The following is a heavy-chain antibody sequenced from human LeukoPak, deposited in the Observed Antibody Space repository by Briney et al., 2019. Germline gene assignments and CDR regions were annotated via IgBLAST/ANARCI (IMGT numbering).Heavy chain of an antibody. CDR2: IYYSGST. V-gene: IGHV4-59*12. J-gene: IGHJ3*02. CDR3: AREKPAAISDAFDI. CDR1: AGSITSSY. Sequence: SETLSLACTLSAGSITSSYWRSLRQSPGNGLEWIGYIYYSGSTNYNPSLKSRVTMSVDTSKIQFSLKLSSVTAADTAVYYCAREKPAAISDAFDIWGQGTMVTVSS. D-gene: IGHD2-2*01.